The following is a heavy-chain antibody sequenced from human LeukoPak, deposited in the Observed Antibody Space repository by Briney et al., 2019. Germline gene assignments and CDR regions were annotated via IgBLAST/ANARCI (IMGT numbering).Heavy chain of an antibody. Sequence: HGESLKISCKGSGYSFTNDWIGWVRQMPGKGLEWLGIIYPGDSDTRYNPTLQGQVTISADKSISTAYLQWSRLKASDTAMYYCVRFYTDYWNAFDVWGQGSMVTVSS. CDR2: IYPGDSDT. CDR3: VRFYTDYWNAFDV. D-gene: IGHD4-11*01. J-gene: IGHJ3*01. CDR1: GYSFTNDW. V-gene: IGHV5-51*01.